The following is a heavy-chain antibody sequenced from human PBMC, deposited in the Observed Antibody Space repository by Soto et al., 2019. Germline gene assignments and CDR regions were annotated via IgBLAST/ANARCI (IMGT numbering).Heavy chain of an antibody. CDR1: GGSFSGYY. Sequence: SETLSLTCAVYGGSFSGYYWSWIRQPPGKGLEWIGEINHSGSTNYNPSLKSRVTISVDTSKNQFSLKLSSVTAADTAVYYCARGVSSSNYGGYFDYWRQGTLVTVSS. J-gene: IGHJ4*02. CDR2: INHSGST. V-gene: IGHV4-34*01. D-gene: IGHD4-4*01. CDR3: ARGVSSSNYGGYFDY.